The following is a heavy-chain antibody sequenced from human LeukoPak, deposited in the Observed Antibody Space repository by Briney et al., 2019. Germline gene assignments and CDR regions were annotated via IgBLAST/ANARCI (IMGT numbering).Heavy chain of an antibody. CDR2: ISSTGGTI. CDR1: GFTFTIYE. CDR3: VRVLSQLNWFDP. Sequence: GGSLRLSCAASGFTFTIYEMNWVRQAPGKGLEWVSYISSTGGTIYYADSVKGRFTISRENAKNSLYLQMNSLKPEDTALYYCVRVLSQLNWFDPWGQGTLVTVSS. D-gene: IGHD3-16*01. V-gene: IGHV3-48*03. J-gene: IGHJ5*02.